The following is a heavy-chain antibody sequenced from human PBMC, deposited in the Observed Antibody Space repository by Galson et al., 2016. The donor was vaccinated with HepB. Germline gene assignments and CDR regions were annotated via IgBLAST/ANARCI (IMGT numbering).Heavy chain of an antibody. CDR3: ARGGLGYCSGGSCSLGDYGMDV. V-gene: IGHV3-13*01. D-gene: IGHD2-15*01. CDR2: IGTAGDT. J-gene: IGHJ6*02. Sequence: SLRLSCAASGFTFSSYDVHWVRQATGKGLEWVSAIGTAGDTYYPGSVKGRFTISRENAKNSLYLQMNTLRAEDTAVYYCARGGLGYCSGGSCSLGDYGMDVWGQGTTVTVSS. CDR1: GFTFSSYD.